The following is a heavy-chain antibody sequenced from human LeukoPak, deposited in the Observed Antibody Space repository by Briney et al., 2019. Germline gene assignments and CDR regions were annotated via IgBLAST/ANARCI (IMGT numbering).Heavy chain of an antibody. D-gene: IGHD2-15*01. Sequence: GGSLRLSCGASTFTFSSYGMSWVRQAPGKGLEWVSAISGSGGSTYYADSVKGRFTISRDNSKNSLYLQMNSLRAEDTAVYYCEKDGYCSADSCFSANDAFDIWGQGTMATVSS. CDR3: EKDGYCSADSCFSANDAFDI. V-gene: IGHV3-23*01. J-gene: IGHJ3*02. CDR1: TFTFSSYG. CDR2: ISGSGGST.